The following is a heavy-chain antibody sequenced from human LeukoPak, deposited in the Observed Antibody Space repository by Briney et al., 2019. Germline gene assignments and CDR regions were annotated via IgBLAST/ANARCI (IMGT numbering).Heavy chain of an antibody. CDR2: SSAYNGNT. V-gene: IGHV1-18*01. CDR3: SRRLXXXXXDNXXXYYMDV. CDR1: GYTFINYG. Sequence: ASVKVSCKASGYTFINYGISWVRQAPGQGLEWMGWSSAYNGNTNYAQKFQGRVTMTTDTSTSKAYMALRSLRSGDTAVFYCSRRLXXXXXDNXXXYYMDVWGKGTTVTVS. J-gene: IGHJ6*03.